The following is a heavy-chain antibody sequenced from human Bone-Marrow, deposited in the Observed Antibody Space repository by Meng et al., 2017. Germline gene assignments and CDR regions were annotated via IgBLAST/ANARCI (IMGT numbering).Heavy chain of an antibody. CDR3: SGHVDY. V-gene: IGHV3-15*01. CDR1: GFTFSSYS. CDR2: MKSNVDGGTV. Sequence: GGSLRLSCAASGFTFSSYSMNWVRQAPGKGREWIGRMKSNVDGGTVDYAAAVKGRFFISRDDSENTFYLQMNSLKTEDTAVYYCSGHVDYWGQGTTVTVSS. J-gene: IGHJ4*03.